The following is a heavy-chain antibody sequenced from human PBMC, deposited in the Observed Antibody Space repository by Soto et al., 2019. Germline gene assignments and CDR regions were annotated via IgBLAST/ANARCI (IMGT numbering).Heavy chain of an antibody. Sequence: PSETLSLTCTVSGGSISGGGYYWSWLRPHPGKGLEWIGYIYYSGSTYYNPSLKSRVTISVDTSKNQFSLKLSSVAAADTAVYYGARVQGGGPFDDWGQGTLVTVSS. CDR3: ARVQGGGPFDD. CDR1: GGSISGGGYY. J-gene: IGHJ4*02. CDR2: IYYSGST. D-gene: IGHD1-26*01. V-gene: IGHV4-31*03.